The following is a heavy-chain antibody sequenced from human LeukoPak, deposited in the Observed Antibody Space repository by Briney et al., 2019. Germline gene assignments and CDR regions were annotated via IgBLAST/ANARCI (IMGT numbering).Heavy chain of an antibody. CDR2: ISGSGGST. CDR3: AKAGGVGATTWAFYFDY. J-gene: IGHJ4*02. Sequence: GGSLRLSCAASGFTFSSYAMSWVRQAPGKGLEWVSAISGSGGSTYYADSVKGRFTISRDNSKNTLYLQMNSLRAEDTAVYYCAKAGGVGATTWAFYFDYWGQGTLVTVSS. CDR1: GFTFSSYA. D-gene: IGHD1-26*01. V-gene: IGHV3-23*01.